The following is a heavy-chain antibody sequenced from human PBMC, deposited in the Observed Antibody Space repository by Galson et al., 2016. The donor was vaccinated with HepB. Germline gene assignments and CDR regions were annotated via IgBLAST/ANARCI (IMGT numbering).Heavy chain of an antibody. CDR2: INPSGDNT. CDR3: ATDRDFGDILIFDY. J-gene: IGHJ4*02. Sequence: SVKVSCKASGYSFTGYYLHWVRQAPGQGLEWMGVINPSGDNTLYEQKFQGRVTMTEDISTDTAYMELSSLRFEDTAVYYCATDRDFGDILIFDYWGQRTQVTVSS. V-gene: IGHV1-46*01. D-gene: IGHD4-17*01. CDR1: GYSFTGYY.